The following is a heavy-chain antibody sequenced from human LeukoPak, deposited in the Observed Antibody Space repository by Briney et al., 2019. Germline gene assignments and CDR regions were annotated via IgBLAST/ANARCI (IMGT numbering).Heavy chain of an antibody. CDR3: ARDSPWYCSGGSCYSY. D-gene: IGHD2-15*01. V-gene: IGHV1-69*06. J-gene: IGHJ4*02. CDR2: IIPIFGTA. Sequence: SVKVSCKAAGGTFISYAISWVGQAPGQGLEWMGGIIPIFGTANYAQKFQGRVTITADKSTSTAYMELSSLRSEDTAVYYCARDSPWYCSGGSCYSYWGQGTLVTVSS. CDR1: GGTFISYA.